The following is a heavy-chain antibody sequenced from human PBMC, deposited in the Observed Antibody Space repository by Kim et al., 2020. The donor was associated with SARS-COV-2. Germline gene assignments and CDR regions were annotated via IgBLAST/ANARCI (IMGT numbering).Heavy chain of an antibody. D-gene: IGHD3-22*01. CDR3: ARDLYDSSGYSYGMDV. Sequence: VRGRFTISRDNSKNTLELQMNSLGAEDTAVYYCARDLYDSSGYSYGMDVGGQGTTVTVSS. V-gene: IGHV3-30*01. J-gene: IGHJ6*02.